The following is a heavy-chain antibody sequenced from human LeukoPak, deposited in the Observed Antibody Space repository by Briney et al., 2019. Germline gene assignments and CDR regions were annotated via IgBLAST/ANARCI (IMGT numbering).Heavy chain of an antibody. J-gene: IGHJ4*02. D-gene: IGHD3-3*01. V-gene: IGHV3-30*02. CDR1: GFTFSSYG. Sequence: PGRSLRLSCAASGFTFSSYGMHWVRQAPGKGLEWVAFIRYDGSNKYYADSVKGRFTISRDNSKNTLYLQMNSLRAEDTAVYYCAKDQRRFLEWLLSGYFDYWGQGTLVTVSS. CDR2: IRYDGSNK. CDR3: AKDQRRFLEWLLSGYFDY.